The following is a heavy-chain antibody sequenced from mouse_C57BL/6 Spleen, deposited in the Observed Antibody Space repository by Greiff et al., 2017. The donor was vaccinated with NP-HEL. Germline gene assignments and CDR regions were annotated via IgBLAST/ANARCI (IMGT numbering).Heavy chain of an antibody. D-gene: IGHD1-1*01. J-gene: IGHJ4*01. V-gene: IGHV7-3*01. Sequence: EVKLMESGGGLVQPGGSLSLSCAASGFTFTDYYMSWVRQPPGKALEWLGFIRNKANGYTTEYSASVKGRFTISRDNSQSILYLQMNALRAEDSATYYCARSYYYGSSYVDAMDYWGQGTSVTVSS. CDR2: IRNKANGYTT. CDR1: GFTFTDYY. CDR3: ARSYYYGSSYVDAMDY.